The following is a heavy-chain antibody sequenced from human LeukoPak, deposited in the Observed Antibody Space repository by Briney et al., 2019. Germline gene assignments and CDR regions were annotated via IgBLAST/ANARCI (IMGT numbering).Heavy chain of an antibody. CDR2: LSHDGRVE. Sequence: PGRSLRHSCEASEFRFSRYGMHWVRQVPGKGLEWLAILSHDGRVEFYADSVKGRFTISRDNSKNTLYLQTKSLKSEDTAVYYCVKDMVLLDATNGLDVWGQGTTVIVSS. CDR3: VKDMVLLDATNGLDV. V-gene: IGHV3-30*18. D-gene: IGHD2-15*01. J-gene: IGHJ6*02. CDR1: EFRFSRYG.